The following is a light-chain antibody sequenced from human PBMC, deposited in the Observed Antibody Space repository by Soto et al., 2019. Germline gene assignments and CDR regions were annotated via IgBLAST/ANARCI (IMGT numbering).Light chain of an antibody. V-gene: IGLV2-14*01. CDR2: EVS. CDR1: SSDVGGSNS. Sequence: QSVLTQPASVSGAPGQSITISCTGNSSDVGGSNSVSWYQQHPGKAPKLIIYEVSNRPSGVSNRFSGSKSGNTASLTISGLQAEDETDYYCSSYTSTNTIVFGGGTKVTVL. CDR3: SSYTSTNTIV. J-gene: IGLJ2*01.